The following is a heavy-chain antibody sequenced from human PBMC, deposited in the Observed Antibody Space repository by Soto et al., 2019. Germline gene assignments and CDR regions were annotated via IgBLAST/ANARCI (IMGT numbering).Heavy chain of an antibody. CDR2: ICPRGITT. V-gene: IGHV3-48*01. J-gene: IGHJ4*02. Sequence: GGSLRLSCAASGFIFSHRGMIWARQAPGEGLEWVAYICPRGITTYYADSVKGRFTISRHNSKNTVFLQMNSLRTEDTAVYYCARDSGKSNYFDYWGQGTLVTVSS. CDR3: ARDSGKSNYFDY. D-gene: IGHD1-26*01. CDR1: GFIFSHRG.